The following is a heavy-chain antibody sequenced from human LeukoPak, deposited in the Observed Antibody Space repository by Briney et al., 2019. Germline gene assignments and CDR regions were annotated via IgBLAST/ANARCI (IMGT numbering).Heavy chain of an antibody. Sequence: ASVKVSCKASGYTFTSYDINWVRQATGQVLEWMGWMNPNSGNTGYAQKFQGRVTMTRNTSISTAYMELSSLRSEDTAVYYCARGPGEVQRWRLDYWGQGTLVTVSS. CDR1: GYTFTSYD. D-gene: IGHD4-23*01. J-gene: IGHJ4*02. CDR2: MNPNSGNT. V-gene: IGHV1-8*01. CDR3: ARGPGEVQRWRLDY.